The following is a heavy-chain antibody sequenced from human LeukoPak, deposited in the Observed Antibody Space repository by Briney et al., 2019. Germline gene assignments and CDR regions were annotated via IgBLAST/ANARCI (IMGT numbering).Heavy chain of an antibody. Sequence: SETLSLTCSVSDGSINSYYWNWIRRPPGKGLEWIGYIYYNGNTNYSPSLKSRVTISVGTSKNQFSLKLSSVTAADTAVYYCAREMGPVVAAPRRNWFDPWGQGTLVTVSS. CDR2: IYYNGNT. CDR1: DGSINSYY. D-gene: IGHD2-15*01. V-gene: IGHV4-59*12. J-gene: IGHJ5*02. CDR3: AREMGPVVAAPRRNWFDP.